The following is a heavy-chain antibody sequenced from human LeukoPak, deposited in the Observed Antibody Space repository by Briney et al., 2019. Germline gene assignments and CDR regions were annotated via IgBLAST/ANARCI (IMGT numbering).Heavy chain of an antibody. D-gene: IGHD2-2*01. CDR3: AKVRYCSSTSCYPPDY. V-gene: IGHV3-23*01. CDR2: ISGSGGST. J-gene: IGHJ4*02. Sequence: GGSLRLSCAASGFTFSSYAMSWVRQAPGKGLEWVSAISGSGGSTYYADSVKGRFTISRDNSKNTLYLQMNSLRAEDTAVYYCAKVRYCSSTSCYPPDYWGQGTLVTVSS. CDR1: GFTFSSYA.